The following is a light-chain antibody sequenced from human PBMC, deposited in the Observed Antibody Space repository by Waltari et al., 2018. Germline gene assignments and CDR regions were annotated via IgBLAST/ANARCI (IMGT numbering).Light chain of an antibody. CDR3: CSYAGRYVV. V-gene: IGLV2-11*01. Sequence: QSAPTQPPSVSGSPGQAVTISCTGTSSGVGRHNQVSWYQHYPGKAPRLMLFDATWRASGVPARFSGSKSGNTASLTISGLQTEDEADYYCCSYAGRYVVFGGGTKVTVL. J-gene: IGLJ2*01. CDR1: SSGVGRHNQ. CDR2: DAT.